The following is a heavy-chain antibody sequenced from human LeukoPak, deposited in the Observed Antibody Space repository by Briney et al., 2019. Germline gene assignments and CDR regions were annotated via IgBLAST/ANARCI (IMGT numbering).Heavy chain of an antibody. CDR2: ISYDGSNK. D-gene: IGHD3-9*01. J-gene: IGHJ2*01. CDR3: AKDQMALFDY. CDR1: GFTFSSYG. V-gene: IGHV3-30*18. Sequence: GRSLRLSCAASGFTFSSYGMHWVRQAPGKGLEWVAVISYDGSNKYYADSVKGRFTISRDNSKNTLYLQMNSLRAEDTAVYYCAKDQMALFDYWGRGTLVTVSS.